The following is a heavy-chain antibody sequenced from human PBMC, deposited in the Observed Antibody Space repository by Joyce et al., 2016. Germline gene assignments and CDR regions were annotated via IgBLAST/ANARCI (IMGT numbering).Heavy chain of an antibody. Sequence: QVQLVQSGTEVKKPGSSVQVSCKASGGAFGSYTITWLRQAPGQGPEWMGGITPILGEVNYAQKFQGRVKIAADESKNTANMELSRLRSEDTAVYYCARGHDWYAAWGQGSLVTVSS. CDR1: GGAFGSYT. J-gene: IGHJ5*02. D-gene: IGHD3-9*01. V-gene: IGHV1-69*16. CDR3: ARGHDWYAA. CDR2: ITPILGEV.